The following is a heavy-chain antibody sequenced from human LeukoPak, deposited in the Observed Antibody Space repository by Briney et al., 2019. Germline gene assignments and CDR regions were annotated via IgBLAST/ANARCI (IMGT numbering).Heavy chain of an antibody. CDR2: ISSSGNYI. J-gene: IGHJ6*04. CDR1: GFTFINYS. V-gene: IGHV3-21*01. Sequence: GGSLRLSCSASGFTFINYSMNWVRQAPGRGLEWVSSISSSGNYIYYADSVKGRFTISRDNAKNSLYLQMNSLRAEDTAVYYCAELGITMIGGVWGKGTTVTISS. D-gene: IGHD3-10*02. CDR3: AELGITMIGGV.